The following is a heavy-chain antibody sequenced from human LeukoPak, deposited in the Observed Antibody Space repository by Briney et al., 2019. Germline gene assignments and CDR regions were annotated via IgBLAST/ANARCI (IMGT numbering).Heavy chain of an antibody. CDR2: IKQGGSEK. Sequence: PGGSLRLSCAASGFTFSSYWMSWVRQAPGKGLEWVANIKQGGSEKYYVDSVKGRFTISRDNAKNSLYLQMNSLRAEDTAVYYCARVGEYYYDSSGYLSFDYWGQGTLVTVSS. D-gene: IGHD3-22*01. V-gene: IGHV3-7*03. J-gene: IGHJ4*02. CDR1: GFTFSSYW. CDR3: ARVGEYYYDSSGYLSFDY.